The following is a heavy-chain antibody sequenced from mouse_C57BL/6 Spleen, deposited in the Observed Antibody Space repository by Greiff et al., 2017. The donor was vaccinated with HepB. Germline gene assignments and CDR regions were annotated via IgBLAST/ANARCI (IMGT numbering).Heavy chain of an antibody. CDR1: GYTFTEYT. CDR2: FYPGGGGI. D-gene: IGHD1-1*01. CDR3: ARQEDYYGSSYWFAY. V-gene: IGHV1-62-2*01. J-gene: IGHJ3*01. Sequence: VQLQQSGAELVKPGASVKLSCKASGYTFTEYTIHWVRKGFGRGLGGIGWFYPGGGGIRYKEKFKDKATLTADKSSSTVYMELSSLKSEDSAVYFCARQEDYYGSSYWFAYWGQGTLVTVSA.